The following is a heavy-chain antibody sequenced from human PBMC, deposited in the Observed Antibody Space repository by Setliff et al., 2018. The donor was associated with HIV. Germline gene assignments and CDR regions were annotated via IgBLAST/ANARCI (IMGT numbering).Heavy chain of an antibody. D-gene: IGHD3-3*01. CDR3: ARGLSIFGVATPGFYSFMDV. CDR1: GDSISDTTYY. J-gene: IGHJ6*03. V-gene: IGHV4-39*01. CDR2: IYHSGST. Sequence: SETLSLTCSVSGDSISDTTYYWGWIRQPPGKGLEWIGNIYHSGSTLYKPSLKSRVTMSVDTSKNQFSLKLNSVTAADTAVYHCARGLSIFGVATPGFYSFMDVWG.